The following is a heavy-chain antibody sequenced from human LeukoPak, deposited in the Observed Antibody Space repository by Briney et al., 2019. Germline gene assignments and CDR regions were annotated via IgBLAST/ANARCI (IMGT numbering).Heavy chain of an antibody. Sequence: GASVKVSCKASGGTFSSYAISWVRQAPGQGLEWMGGIIPIFGTANYAQKFQGRVTITADKSTSTAYMELSRLRSDDTAAYYCARAMVRGVLGAYNWFDPWGQGTLVTVSS. CDR1: GGTFSSYA. V-gene: IGHV1-69*06. D-gene: IGHD3-10*01. J-gene: IGHJ5*02. CDR3: ARAMVRGVLGAYNWFDP. CDR2: IIPIFGTA.